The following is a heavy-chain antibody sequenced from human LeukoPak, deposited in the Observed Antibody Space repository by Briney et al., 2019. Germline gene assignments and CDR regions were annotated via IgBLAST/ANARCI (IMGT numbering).Heavy chain of an antibody. CDR3: ARDRDIVVVPAAHFDY. J-gene: IGHJ4*02. Sequence: GGSLRLSCAASGFTFSSYSMNWVRQAPGKGLEWVSSISSSSSYIYYADLVKGLFTISRDKAKNSLYLQMNSLRAEDTAVYYCARDRDIVVVPAAHFDYWGQGTLVTVSP. D-gene: IGHD2-2*01. CDR1: GFTFSSYS. CDR2: ISSSSSYI. V-gene: IGHV3-21*01.